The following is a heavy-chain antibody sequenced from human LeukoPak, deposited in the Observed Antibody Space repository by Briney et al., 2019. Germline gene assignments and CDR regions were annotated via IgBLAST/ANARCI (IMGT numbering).Heavy chain of an antibody. V-gene: IGHV4-61*02. J-gene: IGHJ2*01. CDR3: ARDRCGGDCYSFSFDL. Sequence: PSQTLSLTCTVSGGSTSSGAYYWTWIRQPAGRGLEWIGRIYTTGRTNYDPSLESRVTISADTSKNQFSLKLSSVTAADTAVYYCARDRCGGDCYSFSFDLWGRGTLVTVSS. CDR1: GGSTSSGAYY. CDR2: IYTTGRT. D-gene: IGHD2-21*02.